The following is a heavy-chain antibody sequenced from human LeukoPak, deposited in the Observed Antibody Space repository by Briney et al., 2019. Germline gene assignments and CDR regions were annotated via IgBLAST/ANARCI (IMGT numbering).Heavy chain of an antibody. CDR2: ISYDGSNK. J-gene: IGHJ3*02. V-gene: IGHV3-30-3*01. CDR1: GFTFNSYA. Sequence: SWRSLRLSCAASGFTFNSYAMHWVRQAPGKGLEWVAVISYDGSNKHYADSVKGRLTISRDNSKNTMYLQMNSLRIEDTAVYYCARDRGWAFDIWGQGTMVTVSS. CDR3: ARDRGWAFDI.